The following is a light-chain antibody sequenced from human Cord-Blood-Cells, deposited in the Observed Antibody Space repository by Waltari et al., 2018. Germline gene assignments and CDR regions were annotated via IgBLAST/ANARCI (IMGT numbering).Light chain of an antibody. V-gene: IGKV1-8*01. J-gene: IGKJ1*01. CDR1: QGISSY. Sequence: AIRMTQSPSSFSASTGDRVTITCRASQGISSYLAWYQQKPGKAPKLLINAASTLQSGVPSRFSGSGSVTDFTLTISCLQSEDFATYYCQQYYSYPRTFGQGTKVEIK. CDR3: QQYYSYPRT. CDR2: AAS.